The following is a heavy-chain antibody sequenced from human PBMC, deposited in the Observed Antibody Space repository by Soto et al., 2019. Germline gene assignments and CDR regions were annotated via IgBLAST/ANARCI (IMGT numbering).Heavy chain of an antibody. J-gene: IGHJ4*02. Sequence: QVQLVESGGGVVQPGRSLRLSCAASGFTFSSYGMQWVRQAPGKGLEWVAVIYYDGSNKYYADSVKGRFTISRDNSKNTLYLQMNSLRAEDTAVFYCARSKYSSSWYPFDYWGQGTLVTVAS. D-gene: IGHD6-13*01. CDR3: ARSKYSSSWYPFDY. V-gene: IGHV3-33*01. CDR2: IYYDGSNK. CDR1: GFTFSSYG.